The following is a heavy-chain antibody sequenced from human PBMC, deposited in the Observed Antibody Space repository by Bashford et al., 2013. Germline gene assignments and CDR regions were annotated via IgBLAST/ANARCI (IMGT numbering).Heavy chain of an antibody. V-gene: IGHV1-69*04. Sequence: SVKVSCKASGGTFSSYAISWVRQAPGQGLEWMGRIIPILGIANYAQKFQGRVTITADKSTSTAYMELSSLRSEDTAVYYCARTWNGPIGSSGPRTYYYYGMDVWGQGTTVTVSS. D-gene: IGHD3-22*01. CDR3: ARTWNGPIGSSGPRTYYYYGMDV. CDR1: GGTFSSYA. CDR2: IIPILGIA. J-gene: IGHJ6*02.